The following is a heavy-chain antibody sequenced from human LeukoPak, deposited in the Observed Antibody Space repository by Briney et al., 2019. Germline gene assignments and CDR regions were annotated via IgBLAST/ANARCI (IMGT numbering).Heavy chain of an antibody. CDR1: GVSISSYY. CDR3: ARDDGSGPFDP. Sequence: SETLSLTCTVSGVSISSYYWSWIRQPPGKGLEWIGYIYYSGSTNYNPSLKSRVTISVDTSKNQFSLKLGSVTAADTAVYYCARDDGSGPFDPWGQGTLVTVSS. J-gene: IGHJ5*02. V-gene: IGHV4-59*01. D-gene: IGHD3-10*01. CDR2: IYYSGST.